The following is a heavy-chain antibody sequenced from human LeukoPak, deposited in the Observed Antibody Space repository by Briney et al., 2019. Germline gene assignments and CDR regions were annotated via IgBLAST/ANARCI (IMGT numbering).Heavy chain of an antibody. CDR2: ISSSGSNI. V-gene: IGHV3-48*03. Sequence: WGSLRLSCAASGFTFSSYEMNWVRQAPGKGLEWVSYISSSGSNIYYADSVKGRFTISRDNAKNSLYLQMNSLRAEDTAVYYCARGGGSRWYRGTTGWFDPWGQGTLVTVSS. D-gene: IGHD6-13*01. CDR3: ARGGGSRWYRGTTGWFDP. CDR1: GFTFSSYE. J-gene: IGHJ5*02.